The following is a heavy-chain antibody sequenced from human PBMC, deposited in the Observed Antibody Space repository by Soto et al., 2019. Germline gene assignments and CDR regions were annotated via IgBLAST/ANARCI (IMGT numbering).Heavy chain of an antibody. CDR3: AKVEAAAGHFDY. V-gene: IGHV3-23*01. D-gene: IGHD6-13*01. Sequence: GGSLRLSCTASGFTFSSYAMSWVRQAPGKGLEWVSLISASGGGTYYADSVKGRFTISRDNSKNTLYLQMNSLRAEDTAVYYCAKVEAAAGHFDYWGQGTLVTVSS. CDR1: GFTFSSYA. J-gene: IGHJ4*02. CDR2: ISASGGGT.